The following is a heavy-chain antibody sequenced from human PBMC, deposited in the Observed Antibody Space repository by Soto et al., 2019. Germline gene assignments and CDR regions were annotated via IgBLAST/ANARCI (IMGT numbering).Heavy chain of an antibody. D-gene: IGHD2-15*01. J-gene: IGHJ4*02. CDR1: GYTFTSYG. V-gene: IGHV1-18*01. Sequence: VASVKVSCKASGYTFTSYGISWVRQAPGQGLEWMGWISAYNGNTNYAQKLQGRVTMSTDTSTSTAYMELRSLRSDDTAVYYCARGPQVDIVVVVAARPYYFDYWGQGTLVTVSS. CDR2: ISAYNGNT. CDR3: ARGPQVDIVVVVAARPYYFDY.